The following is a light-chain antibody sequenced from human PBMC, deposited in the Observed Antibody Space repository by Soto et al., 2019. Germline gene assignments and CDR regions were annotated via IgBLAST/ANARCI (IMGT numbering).Light chain of an antibody. CDR2: GAS. J-gene: IGKJ5*01. Sequence: EIVMTQSPSTLSVSPGERATLSCRASQSVSSNLAWYQQKPGQAPRLLIYGASNRATGTPARFSGSGSETDFTLTISSLEPEDFAVYYYQHRMNWPLTFGQGTRLEIK. CDR1: QSVSSN. V-gene: IGKV3-11*01. CDR3: QHRMNWPLT.